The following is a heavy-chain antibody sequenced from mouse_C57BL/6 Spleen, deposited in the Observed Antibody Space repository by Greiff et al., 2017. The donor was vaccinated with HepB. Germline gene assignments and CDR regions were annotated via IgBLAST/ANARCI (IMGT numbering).Heavy chain of an antibody. CDR1: GYSITSGYY. J-gene: IGHJ2*01. Sequence: EVQLQQSGPGLVKPSQSLSLTCSVTGYSITSGYYWNWIRQFPGNKLEWMGYISYDGSNNYNPSLKNRISITRDTSKNQFFLKLNSVTTEDTATYYCARVGITTFDYWGQGTTLTVSS. CDR2: ISYDGSN. V-gene: IGHV3-6*01. D-gene: IGHD1-1*01. CDR3: ARVGITTFDY.